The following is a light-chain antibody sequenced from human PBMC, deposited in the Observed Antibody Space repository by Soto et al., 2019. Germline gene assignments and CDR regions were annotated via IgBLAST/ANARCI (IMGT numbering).Light chain of an antibody. Sequence: QSVLTQPPSASGTPGQRVTISCSGSTSNIGGNPVNWYQLPGTAPKILIYRDHQRPSGVPDRFSGSKSGASASLAISGLQSEDEADYYCASWDDSLNGWVFGGGTQLTVL. CDR2: RDH. CDR1: TSNIGGNP. CDR3: ASWDDSLNGWV. J-gene: IGLJ3*02. V-gene: IGLV1-44*01.